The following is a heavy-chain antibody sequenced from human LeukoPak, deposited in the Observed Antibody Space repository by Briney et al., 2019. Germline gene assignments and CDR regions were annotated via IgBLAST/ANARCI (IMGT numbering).Heavy chain of an antibody. CDR2: IYFSGST. V-gene: IGHV4-59*01. CDR1: GGSISSYC. Sequence: PSETLSLTCIVSGGSISSYCWSWIRQSPGKGLEWIGQIYFSGSTNYNPSFKSRVTISVDTSKNQVSLRLSSVTAADTAVYYCARAKMGYNLAYFYGMDVWGQGTTVTAS. D-gene: IGHD5-24*01. J-gene: IGHJ6*02. CDR3: ARAKMGYNLAYFYGMDV.